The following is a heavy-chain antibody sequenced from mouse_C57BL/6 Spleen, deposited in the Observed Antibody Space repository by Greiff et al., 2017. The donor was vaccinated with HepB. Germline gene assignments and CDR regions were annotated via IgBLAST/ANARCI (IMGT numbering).Heavy chain of an antibody. D-gene: IGHD2-4*01. V-gene: IGHV1-50*01. CDR1: GYTFTSYW. CDR2: IDPSDSYT. CDR3: ARGDYDRYFDV. Sequence: QVQLKQPGAELVKPGASVKLSCKASGYTFTSYWMQWVKQRPGQGLEWIGEIDPSDSYTNYNQKFKGKATLTVDTSSSTAYMQLSSLTSEDSAVYYCARGDYDRYFDVWGTGTTVTVSS. J-gene: IGHJ1*03.